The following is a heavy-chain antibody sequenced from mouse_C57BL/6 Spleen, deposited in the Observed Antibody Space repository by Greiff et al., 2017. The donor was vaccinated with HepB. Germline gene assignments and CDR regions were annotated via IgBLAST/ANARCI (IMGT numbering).Heavy chain of an antibody. Sequence: EVKLVESGGGLVKPGGSLKLSCAASGFTFSDYGMHWVRQAPEKGLEWVAYISSGSSTIYYADTVKGRFTISRDNAKNTLFLQMTSLRSEDTAMYYCATDDWGGYGSSYPAGFAYWGQGTLVTVSA. J-gene: IGHJ3*01. CDR2: ISSGSSTI. D-gene: IGHD1-1*01. V-gene: IGHV5-17*01. CDR1: GFTFSDYG. CDR3: ATDDWGGYGSSYPAGFAY.